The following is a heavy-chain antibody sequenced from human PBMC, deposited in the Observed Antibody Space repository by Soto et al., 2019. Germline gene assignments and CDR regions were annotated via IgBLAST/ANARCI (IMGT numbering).Heavy chain of an antibody. CDR2: IDPSAGST. CDR1: GYTLTSFY. CDR3: ARSPRPTGTTLYYFDS. D-gene: IGHD1-1*01. J-gene: IGHJ4*02. Sequence: GASVKVSCKASGYTLTSFYMHWMRQAPGQGLEWMGVIDPSAGSTTSAQKCKGRVRMTRDTFTSTVFMELSSLRSEDTAVYYCARSPRPTGTTLYYFDSWGQRTLVTVSS. V-gene: IGHV1-46*01.